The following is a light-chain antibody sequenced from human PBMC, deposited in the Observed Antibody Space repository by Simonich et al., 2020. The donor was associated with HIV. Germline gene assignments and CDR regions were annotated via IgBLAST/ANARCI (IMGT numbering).Light chain of an antibody. CDR3: QQHYDTPWT. CDR1: QSVLSSSNNKNY. Sequence: DIVMTQSPDSLAVSLGERATLTCKSSQSVLSSSNNKNYLAWYRQKPGQPPNLLIYWASSRESGVPDRFSGSGSGTDFTLTITSLQAEDVAVYYCQQHYDTPWTFGQGTKVEIK. J-gene: IGKJ1*01. V-gene: IGKV4-1*01. CDR2: WAS.